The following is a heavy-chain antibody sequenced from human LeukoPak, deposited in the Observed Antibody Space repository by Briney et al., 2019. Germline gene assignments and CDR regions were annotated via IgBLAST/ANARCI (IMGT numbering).Heavy chain of an antibody. J-gene: IGHJ6*02. D-gene: IGHD3-16*01. CDR1: GFTFSSYS. V-gene: IGHV3-23*01. CDR2: ISGSGGST. Sequence: GGSLRLSCAASGFTFSSYSMSWVRQAPWKGLEWVSAISGSGGSTYYADSVKGRFIISRDNSKNTLYLQMNSLRAEDTAVYYCAKGLDYYYGMDVWGQGTTVTVSS. CDR3: AKGLDYYYGMDV.